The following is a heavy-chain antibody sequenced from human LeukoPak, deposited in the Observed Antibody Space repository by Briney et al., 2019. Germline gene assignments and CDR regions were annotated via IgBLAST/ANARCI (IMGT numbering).Heavy chain of an antibody. CDR1: GGSFGGYY. CDR3: ARRDGSITMVRGVIIKVYNWFDP. J-gene: IGHJ5*02. Sequence: PSETLSLTCAVYGGSFGGYYWSWIRQPPGKGLEWIGEINHSGSTNYNPSLKSRVTISVDTSKNQFSLKLSSVTAADTAVYYCARRDGSITMVRGVIIKVYNWFDPWGQGTLVTVSS. CDR2: INHSGST. D-gene: IGHD3-10*01. V-gene: IGHV4-34*01.